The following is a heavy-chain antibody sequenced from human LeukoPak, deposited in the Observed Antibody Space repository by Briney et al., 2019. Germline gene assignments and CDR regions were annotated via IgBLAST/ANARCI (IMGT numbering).Heavy chain of an antibody. CDR1: GFTFSSYA. Sequence: GGSLRLSCAASGFTFSSYAMSLVRQAPGKGLEWVSLISASGGSTYYADSMQGRFTVSRDNSKNTLYLQIDSLRAEDTAVYYCAKDLPLGYWPRTPLVLNYFDPWGQGTLVTVSS. CDR3: AKDLPLGYWPRTPLVLNYFDP. J-gene: IGHJ5*02. V-gene: IGHV3-23*01. D-gene: IGHD2-15*01. CDR2: ISASGGST.